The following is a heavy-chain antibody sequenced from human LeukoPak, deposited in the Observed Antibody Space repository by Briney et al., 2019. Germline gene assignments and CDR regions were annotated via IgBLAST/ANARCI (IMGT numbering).Heavy chain of an antibody. V-gene: IGHV1-8*01. D-gene: IGHD3-22*01. CDR1: GYTFTSYD. CDR3: VSYRYYYDSSGYPRDY. Sequence: ASVKVSCKASGYTFTSYDINWVRQATGQGLEWMGWMNPNSGNTGYAQKFQGRVTMTRNTSISTAYMELSSPRSEDTAVYYCVSYRYYYDSSGYPRDYWGQGTLVTVSS. J-gene: IGHJ4*02. CDR2: MNPNSGNT.